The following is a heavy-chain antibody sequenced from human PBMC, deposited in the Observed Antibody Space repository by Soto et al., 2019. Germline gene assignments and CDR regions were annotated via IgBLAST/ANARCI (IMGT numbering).Heavy chain of an antibody. V-gene: IGHV4-61*01. J-gene: IGHJ5*02. D-gene: IGHD3-10*01. CDR3: AREGTRGGFLNWFDP. CDR1: GGSVSSGSYY. CDR2: IYYSGST. Sequence: SETLSLTCTVSGGSVSSGSYYWSWIRQPPGKGLEWIGYIYYSGSTNYNPSLKSRVTLSVDTSKNQFSLKLSSVTAADTAVYYCAREGTRGGFLNWFDPWGQGTLVTVSS.